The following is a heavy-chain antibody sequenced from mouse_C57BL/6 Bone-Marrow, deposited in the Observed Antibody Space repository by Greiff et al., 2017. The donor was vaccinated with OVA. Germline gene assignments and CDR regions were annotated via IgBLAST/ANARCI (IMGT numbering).Heavy chain of an antibody. J-gene: IGHJ3*01. D-gene: IGHD1-3*01. V-gene: IGHV5-9-1*02. Sequence: EVQRVESGEGLVKPGGSLKLSCAASGFTFSSYAMSWVRQTPEKRLEWVAYISSGGDYIYYADTVKGRFTISRDNARNTLYLQMSSLKSEDTAMYYCTRDNYKGWFAYWGQGTLVTVSA. CDR3: TRDNYKGWFAY. CDR2: ISSGGDYI. CDR1: GFTFSSYA.